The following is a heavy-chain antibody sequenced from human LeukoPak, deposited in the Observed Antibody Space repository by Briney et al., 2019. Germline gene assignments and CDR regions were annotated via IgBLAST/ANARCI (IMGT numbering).Heavy chain of an antibody. Sequence: RSGGSQRLSCAASGFTFSSYAMSWVRQAPGKGLEWVSAISGSGGSTYYADSVKGRFTISRDNSKNTLYLQMNSLRAEDTAVYYCASSEDSSGYYSEGYWGQGTLVTVSS. D-gene: IGHD3-22*01. J-gene: IGHJ4*02. V-gene: IGHV3-23*01. CDR3: ASSEDSSGYYSEGY. CDR1: GFTFSSYA. CDR2: ISGSGGST.